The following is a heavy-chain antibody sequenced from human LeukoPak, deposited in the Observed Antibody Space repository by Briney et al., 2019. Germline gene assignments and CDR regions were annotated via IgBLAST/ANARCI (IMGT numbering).Heavy chain of an antibody. CDR3: TAGQMFTSGGFDD. D-gene: IGHD6-19*01. CDR2: IYTAGDT. CDR1: GFSVSDKY. V-gene: IGHV3-53*01. J-gene: IGHJ4*02. Sequence: PGDSLRLSCAASGFSVSDKYMGCVRQAPGKGLEWVSVIYTAGDTFYPDSVRGRFSISRDTSRNMVNLQMNSLRAEDTALYYCTAGQMFTSGGFDDWGQGTLVTVSS.